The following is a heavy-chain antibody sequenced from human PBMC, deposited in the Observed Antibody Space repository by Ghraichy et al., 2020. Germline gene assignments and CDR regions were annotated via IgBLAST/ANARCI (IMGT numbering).Heavy chain of an antibody. Sequence: SQTLSLTCAISGDSVSSNSAAWNWIRQSPSRGLEWLGRTYYRSKWYNDYAVSVKSRITINPDTSKNQFSLQLNSVTPEDTAVYYCARERIILDYGDLLKTFDIWGQGTMVTVSS. J-gene: IGHJ3*02. CDR2: TYYRSKWYN. V-gene: IGHV6-1*01. D-gene: IGHD4-17*01. CDR3: ARERIILDYGDLLKTFDI. CDR1: GDSVSSNSAA.